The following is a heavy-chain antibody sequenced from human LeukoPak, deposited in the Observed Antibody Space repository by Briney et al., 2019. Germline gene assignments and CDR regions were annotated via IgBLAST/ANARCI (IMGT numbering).Heavy chain of an antibody. CDR2: INGDAGST. D-gene: IGHD3-3*01. CDR3: AKDIDDADYYYYGMDV. J-gene: IGHJ6*02. CDR1: GFIFDDYA. V-gene: IGHV3-43*02. Sequence: GGSLRLSCAASGFIFDDYAIHWVRQGPGKGLEWVSVINGDAGSTYYADSVKGRFTISRDDSKNSLHLQMNSLRTEDTALYYCAKDIDDADYYYYGMDVWGQGTPVTVSS.